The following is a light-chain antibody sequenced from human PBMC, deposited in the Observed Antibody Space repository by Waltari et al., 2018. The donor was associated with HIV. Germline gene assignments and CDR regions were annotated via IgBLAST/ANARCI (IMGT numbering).Light chain of an antibody. Sequence: QSVLTQPPSVSGAPGQRVTVSCTGTLSNIGAPYDVYWYQHVPGTAPSLLIFGTTNRPSGVPDRFSGSKSGTSASLTITGLQAEDEADYYCQSYDSTLTGSVFGGGTKVTVL. V-gene: IGLV1-40*01. J-gene: IGLJ2*01. CDR1: LSNIGAPYD. CDR3: QSYDSTLTGSV. CDR2: GTT.